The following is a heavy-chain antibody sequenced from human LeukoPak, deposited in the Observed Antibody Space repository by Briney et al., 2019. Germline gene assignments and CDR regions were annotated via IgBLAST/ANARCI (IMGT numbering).Heavy chain of an antibody. Sequence: IPGGSLRLSCAASGFTFSDYYMSWIRQAPGKGLEWVSYISSSGSTIYYADSVKGRFTISRDNSKNSLYLQMNSLRAEDTAVYYCARAGSSTSQCCWYGMDVWGQGTTVTVSS. J-gene: IGHJ6*02. V-gene: IGHV3-11*01. CDR3: ARAGSSTSQCCWYGMDV. CDR2: ISSSGSTI. CDR1: GFTFSDYY. D-gene: IGHD2-2*01.